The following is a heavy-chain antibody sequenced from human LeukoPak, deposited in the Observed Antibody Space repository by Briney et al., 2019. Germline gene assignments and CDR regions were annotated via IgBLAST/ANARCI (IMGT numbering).Heavy chain of an antibody. CDR3: ARSYDILAGYYSRYYYYGMDV. D-gene: IGHD3-9*01. CDR2: ISSSGSTI. Sequence: GGSLRLSCAASGLTFSDYYMSWIRQAPGKGLEWVSYISSSGSTIYYADSVKGRFTISRDNAKNSLYLQMNSLRAEDTAVYYCARSYDILAGYYSRYYYYGMDVWGQGTTVTVSS. CDR1: GLTFSDYY. J-gene: IGHJ6*02. V-gene: IGHV3-11*01.